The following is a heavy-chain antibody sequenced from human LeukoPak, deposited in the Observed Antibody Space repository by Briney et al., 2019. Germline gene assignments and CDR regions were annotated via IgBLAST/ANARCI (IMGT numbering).Heavy chain of an antibody. D-gene: IGHD3-9*01. CDR1: GFTFSSYA. CDR2: ISGSGGST. Sequence: PGGSLRLSCAASGFTFSSYAMSWVRQAPGKGLEWVSAISGSGGSTYYADSVKGRFTISRDNSKNTLYLQTNSLRAEDTAVYYCAKDPIPRLRYFDWDFDYWGQGTLVTVSS. V-gene: IGHV3-23*01. J-gene: IGHJ4*02. CDR3: AKDPIPRLRYFDWDFDY.